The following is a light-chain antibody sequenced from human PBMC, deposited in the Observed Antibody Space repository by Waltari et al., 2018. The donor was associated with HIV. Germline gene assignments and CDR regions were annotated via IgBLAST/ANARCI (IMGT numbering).Light chain of an antibody. CDR2: EVS. CDR1: SSDVGGYNY. J-gene: IGLJ3*02. V-gene: IGLV2-14*01. CDR3: QSYDSRLTVWV. Sequence: QSALTQPASVSGSPGQSITISCTGTSSDVGGYNYVSWYQQHPGKAPKLMIYEVSNRPSGVSNRFSGSKSGNTASLAITGLQAEDEADYYCQSYDSRLTVWVFGGGTKVTVL.